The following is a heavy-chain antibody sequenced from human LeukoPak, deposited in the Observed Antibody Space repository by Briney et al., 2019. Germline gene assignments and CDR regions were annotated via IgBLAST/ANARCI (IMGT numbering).Heavy chain of an antibody. D-gene: IGHD5-12*01. CDR3: AKDSNTGGYSFGS. CDR2: INWNGGST. Sequence: GGSLRLSCAASGFTFDDYGMSWVRQTPGKGLEWVSGINWNGGSTTYADSVRGRFTISRDNSKNSLSLEMNSLRTEDTALYYCAKDSNTGGYSFGSWGQGTLVTVTS. V-gene: IGHV3-20*04. J-gene: IGHJ4*02. CDR1: GFTFDDYG.